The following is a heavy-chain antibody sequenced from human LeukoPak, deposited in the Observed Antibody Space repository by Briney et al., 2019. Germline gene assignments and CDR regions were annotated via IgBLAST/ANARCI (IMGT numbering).Heavy chain of an antibody. CDR1: GGSISSSSYY. CDR3: ARQMSGYDYRGDFDY. Sequence: SETLSLTCTVSGGSISSSSYYWGWIRQPPGKGLEWIGSIYYSGSTYYNPSLKSRVTISVDTSKNQFSLKLSSVTAADTAVYYCARQMSGYDYRGDFDYWGQGTLVTVSS. J-gene: IGHJ4*02. D-gene: IGHD5-12*01. V-gene: IGHV4-39*01. CDR2: IYYSGST.